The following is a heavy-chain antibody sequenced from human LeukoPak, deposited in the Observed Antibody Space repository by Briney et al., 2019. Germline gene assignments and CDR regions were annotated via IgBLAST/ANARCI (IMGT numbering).Heavy chain of an antibody. J-gene: IGHJ4*02. D-gene: IGHD3-16*02. Sequence: PGGSLRLSCAASGFTFSSYTMNWVRQAPGKGLEWVSSISGSSRHKYYADSVKGRFTISRDNAKNTLYLQMNSLRAEDTAVYYCARVWELSIQGPLDQWGQGTLVTVSS. V-gene: IGHV3-21*01. CDR1: GFTFSSYT. CDR3: ARVWELSIQGPLDQ. CDR2: ISGSSRHK.